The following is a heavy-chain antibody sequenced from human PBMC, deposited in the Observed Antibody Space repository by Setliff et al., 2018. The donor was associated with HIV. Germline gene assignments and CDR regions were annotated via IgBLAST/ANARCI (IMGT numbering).Heavy chain of an antibody. V-gene: IGHV1-69*13. CDR3: ARDSGSGWYGGDY. Sequence: SVKVSCKASGGPFSGLAISWVRQAPGQGLEWMGGIIPLFGTDNYAQKFQGRVTITADESTSTAYMELSSLRSEDTAVYYCARDSGSGWYGGDYWGQGTLVTVSS. CDR1: GGPFSGLA. D-gene: IGHD6-19*01. CDR2: IIPLFGTD. J-gene: IGHJ4*02.